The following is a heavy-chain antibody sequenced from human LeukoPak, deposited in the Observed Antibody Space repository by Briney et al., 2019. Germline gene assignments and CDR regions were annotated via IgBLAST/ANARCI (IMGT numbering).Heavy chain of an antibody. D-gene: IGHD4-17*01. Sequence: GGSLRLSCAASGFTFSSCAMSWVRQAPGKGLEWVSTISGSGSITYYADSVKGRFTISRDNSRNTLYLQMNSLRADDTAVYYCARAGNYYGDYDFWGQGTLVTVSS. CDR1: GFTFSSCA. J-gene: IGHJ4*02. V-gene: IGHV3-23*01. CDR2: ISGSGSIT. CDR3: ARAGNYYGDYDF.